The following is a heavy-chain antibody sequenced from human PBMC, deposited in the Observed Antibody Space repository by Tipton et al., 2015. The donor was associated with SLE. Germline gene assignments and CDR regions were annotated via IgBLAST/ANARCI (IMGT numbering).Heavy chain of an antibody. CDR2: IRYDGSNK. Sequence: SLRLSCAASGFTFSYFGIHWVRQVPGKGLEWVAFIRYDGSNKYYADSVKGRFTISRDNAKSSLYLQMNSLRTEDTAFYFCAKDYSSSSEAPYFESWGQGTLVTVSS. D-gene: IGHD5-18*01. CDR1: GFTFSYFG. CDR3: AKDYSSSSEAPYFES. V-gene: IGHV3-30*02. J-gene: IGHJ4*02.